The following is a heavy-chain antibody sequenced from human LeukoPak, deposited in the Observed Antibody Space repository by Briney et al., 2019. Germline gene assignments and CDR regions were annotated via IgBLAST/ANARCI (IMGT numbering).Heavy chain of an antibody. CDR1: GYTFPTYY. CDR2: INPSTGGT. Sequence: ASVKVSCKASGYTFPTYYMHWVRPAPGQGLQWMGWINPSTGGTKYAENFQGRVTMTRDTSITTAYMELSRLTSDDTGVYYCARQYCGGDCYNPWGQGTLVIVAS. J-gene: IGHJ5*02. D-gene: IGHD2-21*02. CDR3: ARQYCGGDCYNP. V-gene: IGHV1-2*02.